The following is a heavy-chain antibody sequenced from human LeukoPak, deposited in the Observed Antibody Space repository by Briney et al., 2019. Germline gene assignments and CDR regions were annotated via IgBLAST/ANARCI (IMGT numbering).Heavy chain of an antibody. J-gene: IGHJ4*02. D-gene: IGHD5-18*01. CDR2: IGDSGGST. V-gene: IGHV3-23*01. CDR3: AKGSGYSYDLATSSDY. CDR1: GFTFSSYA. Sequence: GGSLRLSCAASGFTFSSYAMSWVRQAPGKGLEWVSVIGDSGGSTYYADSVKGRFTISRDNSKNTLYLQMNSLRAEDTAVYYCAKGSGYSYDLATSSDYWGQGTLVTVSS.